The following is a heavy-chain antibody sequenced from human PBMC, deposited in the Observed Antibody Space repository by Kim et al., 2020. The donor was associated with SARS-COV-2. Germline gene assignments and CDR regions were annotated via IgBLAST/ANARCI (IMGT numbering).Heavy chain of an antibody. J-gene: IGHJ4*02. D-gene: IGHD5-18*01. CDR1: GGSFSGYY. V-gene: IGHV4-34*01. CDR3: ARGRVRTAMVLLRGNYFDY. Sequence: SETLSLTCAVYGGSFSGYYWSWIRQPPGKGLEWIGEINHSGSTNYNPSLKSRVTISVDTSKNQFSLKLSSVTAADTAVYYCARGRVRTAMVLLRGNYFDYWGQGTLVTVSS. CDR2: INHSGST.